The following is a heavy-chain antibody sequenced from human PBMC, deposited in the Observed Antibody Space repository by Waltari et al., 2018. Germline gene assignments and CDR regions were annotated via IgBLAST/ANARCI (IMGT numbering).Heavy chain of an antibody. CDR2: IYHSGST. J-gene: IGHJ5*02. D-gene: IGHD3-9*01. CDR3: ARSATYYDILTGYSSDNWFDP. CDR1: GGSISSGGYY. Sequence: QVQLQESGPGLVKPSQTLSLTCTVSGGSISSGGYYWSWIRQHPGKGLEWIGYIYHSGSTYYNPSLKSRVTISVDRSKNQFSLKLSSVTAADTAVYYCARSATYYDILTGYSSDNWFDPWGQGTLVTVSS. V-gene: IGHV4-31*03.